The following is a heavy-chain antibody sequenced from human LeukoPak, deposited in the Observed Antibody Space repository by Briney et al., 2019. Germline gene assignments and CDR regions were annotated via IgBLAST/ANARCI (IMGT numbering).Heavy chain of an antibody. V-gene: IGHV1-18*01. D-gene: IGHD6-6*01. Sequence: ASVNVSCKASGYTFSSYSIHGVRQATGQGLEWVGWISTDNGNTIYAQKRQGRVTMATETSTSTAYMDRRSLRSDDTAVYYCAKDRWRDGSSSFDNWGQGTLVAVSS. CDR2: ISTDNGNT. CDR3: AKDRWRDGSSSFDN. CDR1: GYTFSSYS. J-gene: IGHJ4*02.